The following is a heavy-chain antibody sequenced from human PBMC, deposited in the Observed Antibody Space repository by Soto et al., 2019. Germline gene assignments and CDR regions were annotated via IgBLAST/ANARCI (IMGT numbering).Heavy chain of an antibody. CDR3: ARDLVGGECRDY. J-gene: IGHJ4*02. V-gene: IGHV4-59*01. D-gene: IGHD2-15*01. CDR2: VYYDGHT. CDR1: GVSINNNF. Sequence: QVQLQESGPGLVKPLETLSLTCPVAGVSINNNFWGWIRQPPGKGLEWIGYVYYDGHTDYNPSLESLVAIAVDTSKNQFSLRLTSVTAADPAVYYCARDLVGGECRDYWGKGALVTVSS.